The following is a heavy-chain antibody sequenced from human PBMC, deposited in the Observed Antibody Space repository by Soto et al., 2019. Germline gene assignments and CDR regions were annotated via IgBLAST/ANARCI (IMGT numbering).Heavy chain of an antibody. CDR1: GFTFRNYD. Sequence: EVQLVESGGGLVQPGGSLRLSCEASGFTFRNYDMHWVRQGTGQGLEWVSGISAAGDPDYADSVEGRFTISRENAQNSFFLQMNSLRVGDTADYYWARTDRDFYVLDVWGKGTTVIVSS. CDR2: ISAAGDP. J-gene: IGHJ6*04. D-gene: IGHD3-16*01. CDR3: ARTDRDFYVLDV. V-gene: IGHV3-13*05.